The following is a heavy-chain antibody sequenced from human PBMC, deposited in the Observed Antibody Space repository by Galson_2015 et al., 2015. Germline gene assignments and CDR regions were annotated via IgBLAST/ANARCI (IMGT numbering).Heavy chain of an antibody. CDR1: GITVSSNY. J-gene: IGHJ4*02. Sequence: SLRLSCAGSGITVSSNYMSWVRRAPGKGLEWVSVIYSGGNTYNADSVKGQFTISRDNSKNTLYLQMNSLRAEDTAVYYCARDSSSSGIDYWGQGTLVTVSS. CDR2: IYSGGNT. V-gene: IGHV3-53*01. CDR3: ARDSSSSGIDY. D-gene: IGHD6-6*01.